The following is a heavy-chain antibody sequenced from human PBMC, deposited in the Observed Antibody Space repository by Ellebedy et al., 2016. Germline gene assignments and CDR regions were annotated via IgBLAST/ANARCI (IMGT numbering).Heavy chain of an antibody. J-gene: IGHJ3*02. CDR1: VYSISSGYY. CDR3: ARDYCSGGSCLEAFDI. Sequence: SETLSLXXTVSVYSISSGYYWGWIRQPPGKGLEWIGSIYHSGSTYYNPSLKSRVTISVDTSKNQFSLKLSSVTAADTAVYYCARDYCSGGSCLEAFDIWGQGTMVTVSS. CDR2: IYHSGST. D-gene: IGHD2-15*01. V-gene: IGHV4-38-2*02.